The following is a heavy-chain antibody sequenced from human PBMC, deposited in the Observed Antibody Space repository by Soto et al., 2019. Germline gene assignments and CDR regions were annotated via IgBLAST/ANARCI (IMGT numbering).Heavy chain of an antibody. CDR2: IYYNGNT. J-gene: IGHJ4*02. V-gene: IGHV4-59*11. Sequence: QVQLQESGPGLVKPSETLSLTCSVPGGSISNHYWSWIRQPPGKGLEWIGYIYYNGNTNYNPFLKSRVTMSVDTSRNQISLKLTTVTAADTAVYYCTRANWYSEYWGQGTLVTVSS. CDR1: GGSISNHY. D-gene: IGHD7-27*01. CDR3: TRANWYSEY.